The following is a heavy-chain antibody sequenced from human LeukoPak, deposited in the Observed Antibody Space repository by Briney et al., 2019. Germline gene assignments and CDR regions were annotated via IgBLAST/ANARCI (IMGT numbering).Heavy chain of an antibody. V-gene: IGHV3-30*02. D-gene: IGHD6-13*01. CDR1: GFIFDDYA. CDR3: AKVQIANLRIAASWVVY. J-gene: IGHJ4*02. Sequence: GGSLRLSCAASGFIFDDYAMHWVRQAPGKGLEWVAFIRYDGSNKYYADSVKGRFTISRDNSKNTLYLQMNSLRAEDTAVYYCAKVQIANLRIAASWVVYWGQGTLVTVSS. CDR2: IRYDGSNK.